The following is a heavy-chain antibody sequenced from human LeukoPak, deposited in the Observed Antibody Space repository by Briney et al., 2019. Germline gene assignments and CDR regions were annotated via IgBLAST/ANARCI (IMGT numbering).Heavy chain of an antibody. CDR3: ARVGLSSGWTDY. CDR2: INSDGSST. CDR1: GFTFSDYY. V-gene: IGHV3-74*01. Sequence: GGSLRLSCAASGFTFSDYYMSWIRQAPGKGLVWVSRINSDGSSTSYADSVKGRLTIPRDNAKNTLYLQMNSLRAEDTAVYYCARVGLSSGWTDYWGQGTLVTVSS. J-gene: IGHJ4*02. D-gene: IGHD6-19*01.